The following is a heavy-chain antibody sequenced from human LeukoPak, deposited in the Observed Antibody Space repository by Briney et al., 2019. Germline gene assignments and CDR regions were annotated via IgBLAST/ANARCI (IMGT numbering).Heavy chain of an antibody. CDR2: ISTSGGST. D-gene: IGHD3-22*01. CDR3: AKDQRVVGGRDKQFDP. Sequence: GGYLRLSCASSGFTFTSYAMTGVRQAPGKGLEWVSSISTSGGSTYYADSVKGRFIISRDNSKNILYLQMDSLRVEDTAVYYCAKDQRVVGGRDKQFDPWGQGTLVTVSS. CDR1: GFTFTSYA. V-gene: IGHV3-23*01. J-gene: IGHJ5*02.